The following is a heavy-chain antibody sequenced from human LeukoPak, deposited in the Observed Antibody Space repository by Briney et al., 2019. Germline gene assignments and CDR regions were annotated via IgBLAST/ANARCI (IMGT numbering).Heavy chain of an antibody. CDR1: GFTFSSYW. CDR3: ARDQSGYYPYYYYYMDV. J-gene: IGHJ6*03. CDR2: IKQDGSEK. D-gene: IGHD3-9*01. V-gene: IGHV3-7*01. Sequence: PGGSLRLSCAASGFTFSSYWMSWVRQAPGKGLEWVAHIKQDGSEKYYVDSVKGRFTISRDNAKNSLYLQMNSLRAEDTAVYYCARDQSGYYPYYYYYMDVWGKGTTVTVSS.